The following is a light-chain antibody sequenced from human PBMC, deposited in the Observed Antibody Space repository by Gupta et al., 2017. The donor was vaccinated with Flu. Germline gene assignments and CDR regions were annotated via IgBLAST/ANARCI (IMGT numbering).Light chain of an antibody. J-gene: IGLJ2*01. V-gene: IGLV2-14*01. CDR3: GSYGAVGV. CDR2: EVS. Sequence: GQSIAISFTGTNSDIGDYNYVSWYQQHPGKAPKLMIYEVSRRPSVVSTRFSGSKSGNTASLTIAGRQAEDEDDYYGGSYGAVGVFGGGTKVTVL. CDR1: NSDIGDYNY.